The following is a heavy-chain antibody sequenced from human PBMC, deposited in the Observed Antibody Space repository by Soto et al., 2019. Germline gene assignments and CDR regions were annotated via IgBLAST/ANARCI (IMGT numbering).Heavy chain of an antibody. D-gene: IGHD5-12*01. J-gene: IGHJ4*02. V-gene: IGHV3-53*01. CDR3: ARGFNWLDY. Sequence: EVQLVESGGGLIQPGGSLRLSCAAAGFTVSSQYMTWVREAPGEGLEWVSVIYSGGSTYYADSVKGRFTISRDNSKNTLYLQMNSLRAEDTGVYYCARGFNWLDYRGQGTLVTVSS. CDR2: IYSGGST. CDR1: GFTVSSQY.